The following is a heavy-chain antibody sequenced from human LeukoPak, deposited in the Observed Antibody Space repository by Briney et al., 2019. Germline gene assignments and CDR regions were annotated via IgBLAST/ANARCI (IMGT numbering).Heavy chain of an antibody. J-gene: IGHJ6*02. CDR2: ISYDGSKK. CDR1: GFSFSSYG. Sequence: TGGSLRLSCAASGFSFSSYGMHWVRQAPGKGLEWVAVISYDGSKKYYADSVKGRFTISRDNSKNTLYLQMNSLRAEDTAVYYCAKSPYYYYGMDVWGQGTTVTVSS. V-gene: IGHV3-30*18. CDR3: AKSPYYYYGMDV.